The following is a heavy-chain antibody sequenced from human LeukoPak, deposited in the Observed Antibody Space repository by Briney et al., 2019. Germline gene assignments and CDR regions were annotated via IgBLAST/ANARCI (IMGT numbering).Heavy chain of an antibody. Sequence: ASVKVSCKASGYTFTSYDINWVRQATGQGLEWMGWMNPNSGNTGYAQKFQGRVTITRNTSISTAYMELSSLRSEDTAVYYCARVSSRGRFFRGYLKAFDIWGQGTMVTVSS. J-gene: IGHJ3*02. CDR3: ARVSSRGRFFRGYLKAFDI. CDR1: GYTFTSYD. CDR2: MNPNSGNT. V-gene: IGHV1-8*03. D-gene: IGHD3-22*01.